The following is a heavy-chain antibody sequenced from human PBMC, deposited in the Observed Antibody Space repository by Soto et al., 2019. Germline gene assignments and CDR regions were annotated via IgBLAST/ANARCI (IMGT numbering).Heavy chain of an antibody. V-gene: IGHV3-73*01. J-gene: IGHJ6*03. D-gene: IGHD3-16*01. CDR3: TTCAGHFGVPPNGGVYYSYSMDV. CDR2: IRGKTNNYSA. Sequence: EVQLVESGGNLVQPGESLKLSCSASGFDLSGPTIHWVRQASGKGLEWLGRIRGKTNNYSAAYGVSVKGSNSFSRDDSQTTAFLQINSLNPEDTAVYYCTTCAGHFGVPPNGGVYYSYSMDVWRKGTTVTVSS. CDR1: GFDLSGPT.